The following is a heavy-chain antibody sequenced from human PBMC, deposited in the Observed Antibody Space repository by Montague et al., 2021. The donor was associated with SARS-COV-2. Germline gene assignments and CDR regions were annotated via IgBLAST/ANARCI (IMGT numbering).Heavy chain of an antibody. V-gene: IGHV4-61*08. CDR1: GGSVSSGGYY. J-gene: IGHJ4*02. Sequence: SETLSLTCTVSGGSVSSGGYYWSWIRQPPGKGLEWIGYIYYSGSTXYNPSLKSRVTISLDTSKNQFSLKLTSVTAADTAVYYCARVSLAAAATRSGCWGQGTLVTVSS. CDR3: ARVSLAAAATRSGC. CDR2: IYYSGST. D-gene: IGHD6-13*01.